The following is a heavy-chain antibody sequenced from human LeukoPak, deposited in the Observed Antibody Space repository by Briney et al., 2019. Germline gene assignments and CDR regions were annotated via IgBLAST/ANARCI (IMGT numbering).Heavy chain of an antibody. CDR2: INPNSGGT. Sequence: ASVKVSCKASGYTFTGYYMHWVRQAPGQGLEWMGWINPNSGGTNYARKFQGRVTMTRDTSISTAYMELSRLRSDDTAVYYCARLSTLAAAARDYWGQGTLVTVSS. D-gene: IGHD6-13*01. CDR1: GYTFTGYY. CDR3: ARLSTLAAAARDY. J-gene: IGHJ4*02. V-gene: IGHV1-2*02.